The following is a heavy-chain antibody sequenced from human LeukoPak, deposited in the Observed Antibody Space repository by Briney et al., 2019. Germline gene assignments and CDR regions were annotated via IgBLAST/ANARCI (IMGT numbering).Heavy chain of an antibody. CDR3: ASWPAWGSWYGSFDF. Sequence: PSQTLSLTCSVSGGSIRSYYWSWIRQSPGKGLEWIGYIYYNGSTKYNPSLKSRITLSIDASKNQFSLKLNSVSAADTAVYYCASWPAWGSWYGSFDFWGQGTTVIVSS. CDR1: GGSIRSYY. D-gene: IGHD6-13*01. J-gene: IGHJ3*01. V-gene: IGHV4-59*01. CDR2: IYYNGST.